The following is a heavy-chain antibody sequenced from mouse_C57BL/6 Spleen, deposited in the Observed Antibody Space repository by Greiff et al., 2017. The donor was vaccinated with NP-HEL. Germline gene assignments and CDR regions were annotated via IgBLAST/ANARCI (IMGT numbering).Heavy chain of an antibody. CDR2: INPNNGGT. D-gene: IGHD2-4*01. J-gene: IGHJ3*01. CDR1: GYTFTDYY. CDR3: ARDDYDPAWFAY. V-gene: IGHV1-26*01. Sequence: EVQLQQSGPELVKPGASVKISCKASGYTFTDYYMNWVKQSHGKSLEWIGDINPNNGGTSYNQKFKGKATLTVDKSSSTAYMELRSLTSEDSAVYYCARDDYDPAWFAYWGQGTLVTVSA.